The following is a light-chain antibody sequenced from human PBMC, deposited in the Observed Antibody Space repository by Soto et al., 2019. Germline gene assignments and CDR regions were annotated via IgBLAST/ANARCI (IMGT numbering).Light chain of an antibody. Sequence: QAVVTQPPSVSGAPGQRVTIPCTGRSSNIGAGYDVHWYQQLPGTAPKLLIYGNSNRPSGVPDRFSGSKSGTSASLAITGLQAEDEAEYYCQSYDSSLSGSVFGGGTKLTVL. CDR3: QSYDSSLSGSV. CDR2: GNS. V-gene: IGLV1-40*01. J-gene: IGLJ2*01. CDR1: SSNIGAGYD.